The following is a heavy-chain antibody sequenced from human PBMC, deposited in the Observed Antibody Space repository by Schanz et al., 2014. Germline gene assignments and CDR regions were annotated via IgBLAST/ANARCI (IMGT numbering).Heavy chain of an antibody. V-gene: IGHV4-39*01. Sequence: QLQLQESGPGLVKPLETLSLTCTVSGGSISTSNHYWGWIRQPPGKGLEWIGSIYYSGNTYYNPSLRSRVTIPVNPSKNQFPRKLSSVTAADTAVYYCARQNLGYCSSTDCKNWFDPWGQGTLVTVSS. CDR2: IYYSGNT. CDR1: GGSISTSNHY. CDR3: ARQNLGYCSSTDCKNWFDP. J-gene: IGHJ5*02. D-gene: IGHD2-2*01.